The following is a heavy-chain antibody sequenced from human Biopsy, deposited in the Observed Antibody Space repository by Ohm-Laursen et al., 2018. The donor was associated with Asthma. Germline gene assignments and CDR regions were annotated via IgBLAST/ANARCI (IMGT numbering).Heavy chain of an antibody. J-gene: IGHJ6*02. V-gene: IGHV3-53*01. D-gene: IGHD4-17*01. CDR1: GFAVSRDH. Sequence: SLRLSCAASGFAVSRDHMFWVRQAPGKGLEWVSVIYNDGRAYYADSVKGRFTVSRGNSKNTLFLQMNSLRAEDTAVYYCTRTTTVTTTYAMDVWGRGTTVTVSS. CDR2: IYNDGRA. CDR3: TRTTTVTTTYAMDV.